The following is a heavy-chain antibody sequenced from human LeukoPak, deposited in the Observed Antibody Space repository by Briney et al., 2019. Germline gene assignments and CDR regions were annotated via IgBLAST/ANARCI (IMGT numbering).Heavy chain of an antibody. J-gene: IGHJ4*02. D-gene: IGHD2-2*01. CDR3: ARRGVHCSSTSCYPYYFDY. V-gene: IGHV3-53*01. CDR1: GLTVSSNS. CDR2: IYSGGST. Sequence: GGSLRLSCAASGLTVSSNSVSWVRQAPGKGLEWVSFIYSGGSTYYADSVKGRFTISRDNSKNTLYLQMNSLRAEDTAVYYCARRGVHCSSTSCYPYYFDYWGQGTLVTVSS.